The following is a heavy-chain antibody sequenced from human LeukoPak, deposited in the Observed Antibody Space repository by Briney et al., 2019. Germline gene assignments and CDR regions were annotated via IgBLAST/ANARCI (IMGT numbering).Heavy chain of an antibody. V-gene: IGHV3-23*01. D-gene: IGHD1-1*01. CDR2: ITGGGGSTT. Sequence: GGSLRLSCAASGFSFSSCAMTWVRQAPGKGLEWVSAITGGGGSTTYYADSVKGRFTISADNSKNTLYPQMHSLGAEDTAIYYCAKGRVGGWNGGDCWGQGTLVTVSS. CDR3: AKGRVGGWNGGDC. CDR1: GFSFSSCA. J-gene: IGHJ4*02.